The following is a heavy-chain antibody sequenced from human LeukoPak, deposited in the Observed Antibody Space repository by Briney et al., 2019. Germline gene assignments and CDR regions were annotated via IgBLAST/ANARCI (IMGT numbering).Heavy chain of an antibody. CDR2: ISSGGGTV. CDR3: ASRGLYYDYVHGF. V-gene: IGHV3-48*03. Sequence: GGSLRLSCAASGFTSSSYEMNCGRQAPETRREWVSYISSGGGTVYYADSVKGRFAISRDNAKNSLYLHMLSLRAEDTAVYYCASRGLYYDYVHGFWGDGTLVTVSS. CDR1: GFTSSSYE. D-gene: IGHD3-16*01. J-gene: IGHJ4*01.